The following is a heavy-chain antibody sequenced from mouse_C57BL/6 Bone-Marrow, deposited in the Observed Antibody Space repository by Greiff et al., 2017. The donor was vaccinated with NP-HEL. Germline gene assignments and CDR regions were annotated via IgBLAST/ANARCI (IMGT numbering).Heavy chain of an antibody. CDR3: ARGIRYWDGD. D-gene: IGHD4-1*01. Sequence: DVQLQESGGGLVKPGGSLKLSCAASGFTFSSYTMSWVRQTPEKRLEWVATISGGGGNTYYPDSVKGRFTISRDNAKNTLYLQMSSLRSEDTALYYCARGIRYWDGDWGQGTTLTVSS. V-gene: IGHV5-9*01. CDR2: ISGGGGNT. J-gene: IGHJ2*01. CDR1: GFTFSSYT.